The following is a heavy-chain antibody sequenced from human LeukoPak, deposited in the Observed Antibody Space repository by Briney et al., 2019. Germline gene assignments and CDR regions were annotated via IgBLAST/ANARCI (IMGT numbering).Heavy chain of an antibody. CDR1: GFTFSSYT. D-gene: IGHD3-22*01. CDR2: ISDPHSGSQT. J-gene: IGHJ4*02. CDR3: ARGGYDRSGYSFDY. Sequence: GGSLRLSCAASGFTFSSYTMNWVRQALGQGLEWVSAISDPHSGSQTHYADSVKGRFTISRDNAKNSLYLQMNSLRAEDTAVYYCARGGYDRSGYSFDYWGQGNLVTVSS. V-gene: IGHV3-21*01.